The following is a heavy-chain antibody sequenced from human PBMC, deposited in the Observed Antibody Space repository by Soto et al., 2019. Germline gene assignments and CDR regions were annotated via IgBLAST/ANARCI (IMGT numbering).Heavy chain of an antibody. CDR3: ARESEDLTSNFDY. V-gene: IGHV3-21*06. CDR2: ISSTTNYI. J-gene: IGHJ4*02. CDR1: GFTFTRYS. Sequence: PGGSLRLSCAASGFTFTRYSMNWSRQAPGKGLEWVSSISSTTNYIYYGDSMKGRFNISRDNAKNSLYLEMNSLRAEDTAVYYCARESEDLTSNFDYWGQGTLATVSS.